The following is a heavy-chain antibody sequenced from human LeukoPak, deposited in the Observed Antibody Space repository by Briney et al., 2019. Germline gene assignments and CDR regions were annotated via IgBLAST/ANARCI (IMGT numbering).Heavy chain of an antibody. CDR1: QFMFSTYG. J-gene: IGHJ4*02. CDR3: AKDVIGQQWPENY. D-gene: IGHD6-19*01. CDR2: IQHDSTNK. Sequence: GGSLRLSCTASQFMFSTYGMHWVRQAPGKGLEWVAFIQHDSTNKYYVDSVKGRFTISRDNSKNTLYLQMSSLRPEDTAVYFCAKDVIGQQWPENYWGQGTLVTVSS. V-gene: IGHV3-30*02.